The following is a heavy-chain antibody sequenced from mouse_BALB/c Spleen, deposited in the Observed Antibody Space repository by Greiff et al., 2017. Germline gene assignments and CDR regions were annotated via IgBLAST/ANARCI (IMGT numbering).Heavy chain of an antibody. CDR1: GYSITSDYA. V-gene: IGHV3-2*02. Sequence: EVKLMESGPGLVKPSQSLSLTCTVTGYSITSDYAWNWIRQFPGNKLEWMGYISYSGSTSYNPSLKSRISITRDTSKNQFFLQLNSVTTEDTATYYCAGGYDGMDYWGQGTSVTVSS. J-gene: IGHJ4*01. D-gene: IGHD2-14*01. CDR2: ISYSGST. CDR3: AGGYDGMDY.